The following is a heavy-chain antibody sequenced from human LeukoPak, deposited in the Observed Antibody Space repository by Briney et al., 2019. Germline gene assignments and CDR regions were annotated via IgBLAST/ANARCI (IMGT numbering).Heavy chain of an antibody. CDR3: AKDQDIVVVVAGLGNDY. CDR1: GFTFSSSA. D-gene: IGHD2-15*01. CDR2: ISGSGGST. Sequence: SGGSLRLSCAASGFTFSSSAMSWVRQAPGKGLEWVSAISGSGGSTYYADSVKGRFTISRDNSKNTLYLQMNSLRAEDTAVYYCAKDQDIVVVVAGLGNDYWGQGTLVTVSS. J-gene: IGHJ4*02. V-gene: IGHV3-23*01.